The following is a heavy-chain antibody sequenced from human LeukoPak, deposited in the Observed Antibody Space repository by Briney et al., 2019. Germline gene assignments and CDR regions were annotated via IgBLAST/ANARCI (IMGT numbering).Heavy chain of an antibody. CDR3: ASGTDNYDILTGRNGYFDY. CDR2: ISYDGNNK. J-gene: IGHJ4*02. V-gene: IGHV3-30*03. D-gene: IGHD3-9*01. CDR1: GFTFSPLG. Sequence: PGGSLRLSCAASGFTFSPLGMNWVRQAPGKGLEWVAVISYDGNNKYYADSVKGRFTISRDNAKNSLYLQMNSLRDEDTAVYYCASGTDNYDILTGRNGYFDYWGQGTLVTVSS.